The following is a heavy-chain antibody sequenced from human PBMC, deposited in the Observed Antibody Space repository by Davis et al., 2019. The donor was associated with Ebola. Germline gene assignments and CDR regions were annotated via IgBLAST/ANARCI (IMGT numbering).Heavy chain of an antibody. CDR3: TCTIQMAPTDY. D-gene: IGHD5-24*01. J-gene: IGHJ4*02. CDR1: GFTFSGSA. Sequence: GESLKLSCAASGFTFSGSAMHWVRQASGKGLEWVGRIRSKANSYATAYAASVKGRFTISRDDSKNTAYLQMNGLKTEDTAVYYCTCTIQMAPTDYWGQGTLVTVSS. CDR2: IRSKANSYAT. V-gene: IGHV3-73*01.